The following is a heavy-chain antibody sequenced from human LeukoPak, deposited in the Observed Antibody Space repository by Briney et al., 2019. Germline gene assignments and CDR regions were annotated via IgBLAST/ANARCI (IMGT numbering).Heavy chain of an antibody. CDR2: IFTNGDT. CDR3: ARDRLGERTFEK. CDR1: GFAFSSFD. V-gene: IGHV3-13*01. D-gene: IGHD3-16*01. Sequence: GGSLRLSCAASGFAFSSFDMLWVRQSPRKGLEWVARIFTNGDTDYGASVEGRFTMSRENAKSYVYLQMNSLRDGDTAVYYCARDRLGERTFEKWGQGTMVTVSS. J-gene: IGHJ3*02.